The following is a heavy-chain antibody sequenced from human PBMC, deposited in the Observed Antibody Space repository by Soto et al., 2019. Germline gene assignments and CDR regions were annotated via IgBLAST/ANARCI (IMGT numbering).Heavy chain of an antibody. CDR1: GFTFISYG. CDR3: AKDRGSRAYYYGMDV. V-gene: IGHV3-30*18. CDR2: ISYDGSNK. J-gene: IGHJ6*02. Sequence: GGSLRLSCAASGFTFISYGMHFFRQAPFKGLEWVAVISYDGSNKYYADSVKGRFTISRDNSKNTLYLQMNSLRAEDTAVYYCAKDRGSRAYYYGMDVWGQGTTVTVSS.